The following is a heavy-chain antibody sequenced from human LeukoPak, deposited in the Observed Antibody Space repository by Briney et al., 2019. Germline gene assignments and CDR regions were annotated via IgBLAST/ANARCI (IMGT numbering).Heavy chain of an antibody. V-gene: IGHV4-39*07. CDR2: IYYSGST. Sequence: SETLSLTCTVSGGSISSSSYYWGWIRQPPGKGLEWIGSIYYSGSTYYNPSLKSRVTISVDTSKNQFSLKLSSVTAADTAVYYCARMIAVAGNPYFDYWGQGTLVTVSS. CDR1: GGSISSSSYY. CDR3: ARMIAVAGNPYFDY. J-gene: IGHJ4*02. D-gene: IGHD6-19*01.